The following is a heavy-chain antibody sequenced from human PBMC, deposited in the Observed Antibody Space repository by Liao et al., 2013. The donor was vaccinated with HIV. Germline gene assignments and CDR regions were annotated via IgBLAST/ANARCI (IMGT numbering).Heavy chain of an antibody. D-gene: IGHD1-26*01. V-gene: IGHV4-59*10. CDR2: IYTSGST. Sequence: QVQLQQWGAGLLKPSETLSLICAVYGGSFSGYYWSWIRQPAGKGLEWIGRIYTSGSTNYNPSLKSRVTMSVDTSKNQFSLKLSSVTAADTAVYYCARVYRGSYYGWSLDYFDYWGQGTLVTVSS. J-gene: IGHJ4*02. CDR1: GGSFSGYY. CDR3: ARVYRGSYYGWSLDYFDY.